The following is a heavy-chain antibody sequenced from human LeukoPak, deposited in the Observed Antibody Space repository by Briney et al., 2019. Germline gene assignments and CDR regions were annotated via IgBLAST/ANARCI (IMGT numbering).Heavy chain of an antibody. CDR3: ATDTGLSNRWYGHILYYFDH. V-gene: IGHV3-30*04. D-gene: IGHD6-13*01. J-gene: IGHJ4*02. Sequence: GGSLRLSCSASGFAFSDFAMHWVRQAPGKVLEWGAVISHDGVKAYYADSVKGRFTISRDDSNNTLHLHMTSLSPEDTAVYYCATDTGLSNRWYGHILYYFDHWGQGTLVTVSS. CDR1: GFAFSDFA. CDR2: ISHDGVKA.